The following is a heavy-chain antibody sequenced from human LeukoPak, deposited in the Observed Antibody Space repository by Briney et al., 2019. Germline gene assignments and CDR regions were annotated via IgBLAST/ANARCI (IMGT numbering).Heavy chain of an antibody. CDR1: GFTCTSYA. Sequence: GGSLRLSCAASGFTCTSYAMSWVPQGPGEGLEGVSDISGSSGRTYYADSVKGRFTISRDDSKNTLYLQMNSLRAEDTAVYYCAKVTVSWYGDYGRGYFDLWGRGTLVTVSS. D-gene: IGHD4-17*01. CDR2: ISGSSGRT. CDR3: AKVTVSWYGDYGRGYFDL. J-gene: IGHJ2*01. V-gene: IGHV3-23*01.